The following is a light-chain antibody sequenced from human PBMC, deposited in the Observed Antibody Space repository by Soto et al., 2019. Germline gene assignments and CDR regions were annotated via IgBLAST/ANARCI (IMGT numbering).Light chain of an antibody. Sequence: TQSPATLSVSPGERATLSCRASHSVSSTYLAWYQQKPGLAPRLLIYDASSRATGIPDRFSGSGSGTDFTLTISRLEPEDFAVYYCQQYGTSTWTFGQGTKVDI. CDR3: QQYGTSTWT. V-gene: IGKV3D-20*01. J-gene: IGKJ1*01. CDR1: HSVSSTY. CDR2: DAS.